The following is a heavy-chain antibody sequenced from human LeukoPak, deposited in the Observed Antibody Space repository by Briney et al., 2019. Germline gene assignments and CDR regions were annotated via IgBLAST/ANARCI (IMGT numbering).Heavy chain of an antibody. V-gene: IGHV1-2*02. D-gene: IGHD4-11*01. Sequence: ASVKVSCKASGYTFTGYYMHWVRQAPGQGLEWMGWINPNSGGTNYAQKFQGRVTMTRDTSISTAYMELSSLRSEDTAVYYCARDLHPYPDYYYYYMDVWGKGTTVTVSS. CDR1: GYTFTGYY. CDR2: INPNSGGT. CDR3: ARDLHPYPDYYYYYMDV. J-gene: IGHJ6*03.